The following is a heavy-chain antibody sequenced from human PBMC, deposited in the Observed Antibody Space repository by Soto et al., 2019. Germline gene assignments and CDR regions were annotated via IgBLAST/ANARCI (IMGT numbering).Heavy chain of an antibody. CDR3: AMGLVVPAADGYYYGMDV. V-gene: IGHV3-30*03. D-gene: IGHD2-2*01. J-gene: IGHJ6*02. Sequence: GGSLRLSCAASGFTFSSYGMHWVRQAPGKGLEWVAVISYDGSNKYYADSVKGRFTISRDNSKNTLYLQMNSLRAEDTAVYYCAMGLVVPAADGYYYGMDVWGQGTTVTVSS. CDR2: ISYDGSNK. CDR1: GFTFSSYG.